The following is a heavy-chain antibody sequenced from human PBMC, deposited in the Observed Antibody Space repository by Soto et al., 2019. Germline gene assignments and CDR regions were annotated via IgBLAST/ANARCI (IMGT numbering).Heavy chain of an antibody. J-gene: IGHJ6*02. CDR2: INHSGST. Sequence: QVQLQQWGAGLLKPSETLSLTCAVYGGSFSGYYWSWIRQPPGKGLGWIGEINHSGSTNYNPSLKSRVTISVDTSKNQCSLKLSSVTAAGTAVYYCARVPYYYYYGMDVWGQGTTVTVSS. V-gene: IGHV4-34*01. CDR3: ARVPYYYYYGMDV. CDR1: GGSFSGYY.